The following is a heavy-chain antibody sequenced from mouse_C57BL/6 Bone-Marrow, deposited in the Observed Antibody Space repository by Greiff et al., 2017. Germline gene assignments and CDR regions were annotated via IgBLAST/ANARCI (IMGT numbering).Heavy chain of an antibody. V-gene: IGHV1-81*01. CDR2: IYPRSGNT. CDR1: GYTFTSYG. D-gene: IGHD2-5*01. Sequence: QVQLQQSGAELARPGASVKLSCKASGYTFTSYGISWVKQRTGQGLEWIGEIYPRSGNTYYNEKFKGKATLTADKSSSTAYMELRSLTSEDSAVYFCGTYCSNVFDYWGQGTTLTVSA. J-gene: IGHJ2*01. CDR3: GTYCSNVFDY.